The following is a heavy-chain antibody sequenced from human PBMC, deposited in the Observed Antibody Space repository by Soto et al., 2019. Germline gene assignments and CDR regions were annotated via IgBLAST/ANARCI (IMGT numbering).Heavy chain of an antibody. CDR1: GFTFSSYA. J-gene: IGHJ4*02. CDR3: ARDPGGSFDF. D-gene: IGHD1-26*01. V-gene: IGHV3-23*01. Sequence: GSLRLSCAASGFTFSSYAMHWVRQAPGKGLEWVSTISAGGDDTHDADSVKGRFTMSRDNSKNTLYLQMSGLRAEDTAMYYCARDPGGSFDFWGQGTLVTV. CDR2: ISAGGDDT.